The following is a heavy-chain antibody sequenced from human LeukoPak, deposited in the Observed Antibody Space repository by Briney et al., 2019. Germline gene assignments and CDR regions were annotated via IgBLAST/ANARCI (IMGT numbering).Heavy chain of an antibody. CDR1: GGSISSSSYY. D-gene: IGHD4-23*01. CDR3: ARTYYGGTSADFDY. Sequence: PSETLSLACTVSGGSISSSSYYWGWIRQPPGKGLEWIGSIYYSGSTYYNPSLKSRVTISVDTSKNQFSLKLSSVTAADTAVYYCARTYYGGTSADFDYWGPGTLVTVSS. V-gene: IGHV4-39*07. J-gene: IGHJ4*02. CDR2: IYYSGST.